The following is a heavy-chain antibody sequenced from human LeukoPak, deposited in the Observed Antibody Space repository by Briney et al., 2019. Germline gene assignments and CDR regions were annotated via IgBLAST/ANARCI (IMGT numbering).Heavy chain of an antibody. Sequence: SETLSLTCTVSGGSISSYYWSWIRQPAGKGLEWIGRIYTSGSTNYNPSLKSRVTMSVDTSKNQFSLKLSSVTAADTAVYYCARDMYYYDSSGFDYWGQGTLVTVSS. CDR2: IYTSGST. D-gene: IGHD3-22*01. J-gene: IGHJ4*02. V-gene: IGHV4-4*07. CDR1: GGSISSYY. CDR3: ARDMYYYDSSGFDY.